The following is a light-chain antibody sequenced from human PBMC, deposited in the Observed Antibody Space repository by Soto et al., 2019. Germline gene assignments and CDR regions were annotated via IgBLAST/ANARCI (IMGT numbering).Light chain of an antibody. V-gene: IGLV2-23*02. CDR2: EVS. J-gene: IGLJ1*01. CDR3: CSYAGSSIKYV. CDR1: SSDVGTYNL. Sequence: QSALTQPASVSGSPGQSITISCTGTSSDVGTYNLVSWYQQHPGKAPKLMIYEVSKRPSGVSNRFSGSKSGNTASLTISGLNAEDEADYYCCSYAGSSIKYVFGIGTKLTVL.